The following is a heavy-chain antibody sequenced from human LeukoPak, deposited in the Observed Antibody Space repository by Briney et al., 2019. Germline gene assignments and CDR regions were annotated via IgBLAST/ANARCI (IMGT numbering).Heavy chain of an antibody. CDR2: ICDSGGST. V-gene: IGHV3-23*01. J-gene: IGHJ4*02. CDR3: AKVKEAAGVDY. D-gene: IGHD6-13*01. CDR1: GFTFSSYA. Sequence: GGSLRLSCAASGFTFSSYAMSWVRQAPGKGLEWVSTICDSGGSTKNADSVKGRFTISRDNSKNTLYLHMNSLRAEDTAVYYCAKVKEAAGVDYWGQGTLVTVSS.